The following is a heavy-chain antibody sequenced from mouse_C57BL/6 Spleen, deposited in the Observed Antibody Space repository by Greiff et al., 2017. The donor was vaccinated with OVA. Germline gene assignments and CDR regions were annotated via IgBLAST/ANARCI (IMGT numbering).Heavy chain of an antibody. CDR1: GFNFKNTY. CDR2: IDPANGNT. Sequence: VQLQQSVAELVRPGASVKLSCTASGFNFKNTYMHWVKQRPEQGLEWIGRIDPANGNTKYAPKFQGKATITADTSSNTAYLQLSSLTSEDTAIYYCAREGSTVALDYWGQGTTLTVSS. J-gene: IGHJ2*01. D-gene: IGHD1-1*01. CDR3: AREGSTVALDY. V-gene: IGHV14-3*01.